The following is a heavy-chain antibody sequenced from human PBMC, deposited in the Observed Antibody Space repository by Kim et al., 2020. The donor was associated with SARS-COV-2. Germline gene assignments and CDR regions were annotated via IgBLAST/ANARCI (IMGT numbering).Heavy chain of an antibody. CDR2: ISSSSSYI. V-gene: IGHV3-21*01. Sequence: GGSLRLSCAASGFTFSSYSMNWVRQAPGKGLEWVSSISSSSSYIYYADSVKGRFTISRDNAKNSLYLQMNSLRAEDTAVYYCASTRGRDYGDYTFDYWGQGNLVTVSS. CDR1: GFTFSSYS. D-gene: IGHD4-17*01. J-gene: IGHJ4*02. CDR3: ASTRGRDYGDYTFDY.